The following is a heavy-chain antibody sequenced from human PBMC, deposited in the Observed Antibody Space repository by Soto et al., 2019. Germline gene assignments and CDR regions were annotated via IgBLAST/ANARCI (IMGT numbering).Heavy chain of an antibody. CDR1: GGSISSYY. V-gene: IGHV4-59*01. D-gene: IGHD6-13*01. CDR3: ARTVTGSSWGYYYYGMDV. J-gene: IGHJ6*02. CDR2: IYYSGST. Sequence: SETLSLTCTVSGGSISSYYWSWIRQPPGKGLEWIGYIYYSGSTNYNPSLKSRVTISVDTSKNQFSLKLSSVTAADTAVYYCARTVTGSSWGYYYYGMDVWGQGTTVTVSS.